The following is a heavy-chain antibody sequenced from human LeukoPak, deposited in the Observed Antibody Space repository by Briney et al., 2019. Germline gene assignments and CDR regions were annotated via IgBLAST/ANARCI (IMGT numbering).Heavy chain of an antibody. CDR1: GGSFSGYY. J-gene: IGHJ4*02. CDR3: ARGGVTPFDY. CDR2: TNHSGST. D-gene: IGHD3-10*01. V-gene: IGHV4-34*01. Sequence: SETLSLTCAVYGGSFSGYYWSWIRQPPGKGLEWIGETNHSGSTNYNPSLKSRVTISVDTSKNQFSLKLSSVTAADTAVYYCARGGVTPFDYWGQGTLVTVSS.